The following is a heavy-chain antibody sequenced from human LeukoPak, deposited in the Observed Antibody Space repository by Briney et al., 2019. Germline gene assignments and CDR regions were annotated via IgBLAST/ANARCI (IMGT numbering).Heavy chain of an antibody. V-gene: IGHV3-66*01. CDR2: IYSGGST. J-gene: IGHJ4*02. CDR1: GFTVSSNY. Sequence: GGSLRLSCAASGFTVSSNYMSWVRQAPGKGLEWVSVIYSGGSTYYADSVKGRFTISRDNSKNTPYLQMNSLRAEDTAVYYCARASSGYDYLGGQGTLVTVSS. CDR3: ARASSGYDYL. D-gene: IGHD5-12*01.